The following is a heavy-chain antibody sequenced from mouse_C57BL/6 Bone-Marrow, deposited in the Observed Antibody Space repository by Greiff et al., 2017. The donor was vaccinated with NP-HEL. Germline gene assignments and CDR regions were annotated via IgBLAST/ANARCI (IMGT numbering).Heavy chain of an antibody. CDR3: ARCGLLRGNYFDY. CDR1: GFTFSDYG. J-gene: IGHJ2*01. V-gene: IGHV5-17*01. Sequence: EVHLVESGGGLVKPGGSLKLSCAASGFTFSDYGMHWVRQAPEKGLEWVAYISSGSSTIYYADTVKGRFTISRDNAKNTLFLQMTSLRSEDTAMYYCARCGLLRGNYFDYWGQGTTLTVSS. D-gene: IGHD1-1*01. CDR2: ISSGSSTI.